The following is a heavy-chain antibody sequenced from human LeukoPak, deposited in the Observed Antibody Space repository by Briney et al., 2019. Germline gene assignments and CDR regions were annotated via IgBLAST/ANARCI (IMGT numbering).Heavy chain of an antibody. CDR1: GFTFSTYS. CDR2: ITSGSSTK. Sequence: SGGSLRLSCAASGFTFSTYSMNWGRQAPGKGLEWVSHITSGSSTKYYADSVKGRFTISRDNAKNSLYLQMNSLRAEDTAVYYCARGVDYWGQGTLVTVSS. J-gene: IGHJ4*02. D-gene: IGHD3-16*01. V-gene: IGHV3-48*01. CDR3: ARGVDY.